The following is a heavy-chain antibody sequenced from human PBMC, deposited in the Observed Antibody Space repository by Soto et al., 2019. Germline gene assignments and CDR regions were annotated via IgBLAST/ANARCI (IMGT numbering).Heavy chain of an antibody. J-gene: IGHJ6*02. Sequence: QVQLQQWGAGLLKPSETLSLTCAVYGGSFSGYYWSWIRQPPGKGLEWIGEINHSGSTNYNPSLKSRVTIPVDTSKNQFALKLCSVTAADTAVYYCASTSYCSSTGCYTGNYYYYGMDVWGQGTTVTVSS. CDR2: INHSGST. V-gene: IGHV4-34*01. D-gene: IGHD2-2*02. CDR3: ASTSYCSSTGCYTGNYYYYGMDV. CDR1: GGSFSGYY.